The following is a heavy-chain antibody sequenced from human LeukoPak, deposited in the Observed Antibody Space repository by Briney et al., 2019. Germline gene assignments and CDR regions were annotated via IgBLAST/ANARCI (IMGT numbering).Heavy chain of an antibody. V-gene: IGHV4-34*01. CDR2: INYSGST. CDR1: GGSFSGYY. D-gene: IGHD6-13*01. CDR3: ARSDVEQQLVFDY. J-gene: IGHJ4*02. Sequence: SETLSLTCAVYGGSFSGYYWSWIRQPPGKGLEWIGEINYSGSTNYNPSLKSRVTISVDTSKNQFSLKLSSVTAADTAVYYCARSDVEQQLVFDYWGQGTLVTVSS.